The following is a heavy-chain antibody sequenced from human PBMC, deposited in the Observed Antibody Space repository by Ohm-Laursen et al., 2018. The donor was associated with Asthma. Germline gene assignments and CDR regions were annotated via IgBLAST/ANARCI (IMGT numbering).Heavy chain of an antibody. CDR3: ARGRSSSSGPFGY. CDR2: ISSSGGST. V-gene: IGHV3-23*01. D-gene: IGHD6-6*01. CDR1: GFTFSSYA. Sequence: SLRLSCAASGFTFSSYAMSWVRQAPGKGLEWVSGISSSGGSTYYADNVKGRFTISRDNSKNTLYLQMNSLRAEDTAVYYCARGRSSSSGPFGYWGQGTLVTVSS. J-gene: IGHJ4*02.